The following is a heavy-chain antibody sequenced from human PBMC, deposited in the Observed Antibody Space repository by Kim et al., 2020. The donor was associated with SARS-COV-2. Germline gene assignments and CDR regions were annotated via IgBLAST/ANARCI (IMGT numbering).Heavy chain of an antibody. D-gene: IGHD4-17*01. J-gene: IGHJ3*02. CDR1: GGSISSGGHY. Sequence: SETLSLTCTVSGGSISSGGHYWSWIRQHPGKGLEWIGYIYYSGSTSYNPSLKSRLTISLDTSKHQFSLKLSSVTAADTAVYYCARAKINYSDYSVEAFDIWGKGTMVTVSS. V-gene: IGHV4-31*03. CDR2: IYYSGST. CDR3: ARAKINYSDYSVEAFDI.